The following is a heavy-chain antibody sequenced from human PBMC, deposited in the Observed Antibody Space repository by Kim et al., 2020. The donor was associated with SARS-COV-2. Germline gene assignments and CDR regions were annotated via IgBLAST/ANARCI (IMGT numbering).Heavy chain of an antibody. V-gene: IGHV1-46*01. CDR2: INPNGGST. Sequence: ASVKVSCKASGYTFTDYYIHWVRQAPGQGLEWMGIINPNGGSTSYAQKFQGRVTMTRDRSASTVYMELSSLRSEDTAVYYCARGHLCDTSIFYSWGFDPWGRGTLVTVSS. D-gene: IGHD3-22*01. CDR3: ARGHLCDTSIFYSWGFDP. J-gene: IGHJ5*02. CDR1: GYTFTDYY.